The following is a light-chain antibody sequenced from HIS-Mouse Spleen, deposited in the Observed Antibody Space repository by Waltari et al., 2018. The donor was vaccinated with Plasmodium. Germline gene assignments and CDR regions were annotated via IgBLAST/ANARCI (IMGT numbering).Light chain of an antibody. CDR1: SSDVGGYNY. CDR3: SSYTSSSTLVV. V-gene: IGLV2-14*03. CDR2: DGS. J-gene: IGLJ2*01. Sequence: QSALTQPASVSGSPGQSITISCTGTSSDVGGYNYVSWYQQHPGKAPKLMIYDGSNRPSGVSNRFPGPKSVNTASLPISGLQAEDEADYYCSSYTSSSTLVVFGGGTKLTVL.